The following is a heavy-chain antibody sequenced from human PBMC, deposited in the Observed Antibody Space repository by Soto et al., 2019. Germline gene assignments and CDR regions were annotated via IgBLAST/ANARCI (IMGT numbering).Heavy chain of an antibody. V-gene: IGHV1-8*01. CDR2: LSPATGKTKT. CDR1: GYTFTNYD. J-gene: IGHJ5*01. Sequence: QVQLLQSGAEVKRPGASVKVSCRASGYTFTNYDVSWVRQAAGQGLEGMGWLSPATGKTKTTYLPPFRDTVSMTWDTSVATAYLEALDLTSDDTAVYYCARGGTAHYDFWSDPRGDWLASWGQGTLVTVSS. D-gene: IGHD3-3*01. CDR3: ARGGTAHYDFWSDPRGDWLAS.